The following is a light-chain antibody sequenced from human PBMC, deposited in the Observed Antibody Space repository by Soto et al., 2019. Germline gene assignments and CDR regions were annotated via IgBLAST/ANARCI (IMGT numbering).Light chain of an antibody. V-gene: IGKV3-20*01. Sequence: EMVWTQSPGTLSLSPGERATLSCRASQGVTSSYLAWDQQKPGQAPRLLIYGASSMATGIPDRFSGSGSGTDFPRTISRLEPDYVSVYFCQRCGTAPHTVGGGLKVETK. CDR1: QGVTSSY. CDR3: QRCGTAPHT. J-gene: IGKJ4*01. CDR2: GAS.